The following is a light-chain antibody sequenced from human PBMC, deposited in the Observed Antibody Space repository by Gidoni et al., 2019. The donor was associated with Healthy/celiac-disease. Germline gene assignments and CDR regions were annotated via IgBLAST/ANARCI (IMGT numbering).Light chain of an antibody. J-gene: IGLJ2*01. Sequence: QSDLTQPASVSGSPGQSITISCTGTSRDVGGYNYVSWYQQHPGKAPKLMIYDVSNRPAGVSNRFSGSKSGTTASLTISGLQADDEADYYCSSYTSSSAVVFGGGTKLTVL. V-gene: IGLV2-14*03. CDR3: SSYTSSSAVV. CDR2: DVS. CDR1: SRDVGGYNY.